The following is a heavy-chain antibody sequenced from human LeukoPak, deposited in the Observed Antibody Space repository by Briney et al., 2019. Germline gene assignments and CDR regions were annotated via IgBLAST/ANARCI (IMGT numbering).Heavy chain of an antibody. CDR2: ISSSSSYI. J-gene: IGHJ3*02. CDR3: ARSRMFADAFDI. Sequence: GGSLRLSCAASGFTFSSYSMNWVRQAPGKGLEWVSSISSSSSYIYYADSVKGRFTISGDNAKNSLYLQMDSLRAEDTAVYYCARSRMFADAFDIWGQGTMVTVSS. CDR1: GFTFSSYS. D-gene: IGHD2-15*01. V-gene: IGHV3-21*01.